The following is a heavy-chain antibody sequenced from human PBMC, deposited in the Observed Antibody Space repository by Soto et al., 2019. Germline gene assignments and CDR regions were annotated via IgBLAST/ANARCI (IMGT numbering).Heavy chain of an antibody. CDR3: AGDRGRHHYYYGMDV. Sequence: QVQLQESGPGLVKPSQTLSLTCTVSGGSISSGGYYWSWIRQHPGKGLEWIGYIYYSGSTYYNPSRSTRVTMSVDTSKIQFSLKLSSVTAADTAVYYCAGDRGRHHYYYGMDVRGQGTTVTVSS. V-gene: IGHV4-31*03. CDR1: GGSISSGGYY. J-gene: IGHJ6*02. CDR2: IYYSGST. D-gene: IGHD3-10*01.